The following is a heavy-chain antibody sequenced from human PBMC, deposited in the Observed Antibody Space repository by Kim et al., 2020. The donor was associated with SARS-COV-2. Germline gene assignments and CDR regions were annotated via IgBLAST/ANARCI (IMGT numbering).Heavy chain of an antibody. J-gene: IGHJ4*02. CDR3: ARASAAAASDY. Sequence: SETLSLTCAVYGGSFSGYYWSWIRQPPGKGLEWIGEINHSGSTNYNPSLKSRVTISVDTSKNQFSLKLSSVTAADTAVYYCARASAAAASDYWGQGTLVTVSS. CDR1: GGSFSGYY. CDR2: INHSGST. D-gene: IGHD6-13*01. V-gene: IGHV4-34*01.